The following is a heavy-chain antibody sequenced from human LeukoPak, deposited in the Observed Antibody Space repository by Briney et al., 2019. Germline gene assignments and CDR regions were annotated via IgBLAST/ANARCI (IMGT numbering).Heavy chain of an antibody. CDR2: ISYDGSNK. D-gene: IGHD2-2*01. CDR3: ARNGLGYCSSTSCYPPLH. J-gene: IGHJ4*02. Sequence: PGRSLRLSCAASGFTFSSYAMHWVRQAPGKGLEWVAVISYDGSNKYYADSVKGRFTISRDNSKNTLYLQMNSLRAEDTAVYYCARNGLGYCSSTSCYPPLHWGQGTLVTVSS. CDR1: GFTFSSYA. V-gene: IGHV3-30-3*01.